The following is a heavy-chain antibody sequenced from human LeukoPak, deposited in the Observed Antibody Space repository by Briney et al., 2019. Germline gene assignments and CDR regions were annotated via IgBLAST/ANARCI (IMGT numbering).Heavy chain of an antibody. Sequence: SQTLSLTCTVSGGSISSGGYYWSWIRQPPGKGLEWIGYIYHSGSTYYNPSLKSRVTISVDRSKNQFSLKLSSVTAADTAVYYCARDLFRSWFDPWGQGTLVTVSS. CDR2: IYHSGST. CDR1: GGSISSGGYY. V-gene: IGHV4-30-2*01. D-gene: IGHD1-14*01. CDR3: ARDLFRSWFDP. J-gene: IGHJ5*02.